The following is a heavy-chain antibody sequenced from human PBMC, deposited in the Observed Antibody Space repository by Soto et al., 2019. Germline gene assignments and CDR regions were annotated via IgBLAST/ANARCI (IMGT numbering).Heavy chain of an antibody. CDR2: INPILSMS. V-gene: IGHV1-69*02. CDR1: GDTFTFYS. Sequence: QVQLVQSGAEVKRPGSSVKVSCKASGDTFTFYSINWVRQAPGLGLEWMGRINPILSMSNYAQRFQGRVTMTADKSTSTAYMELGRLRSEDTAIYYCASSYGSGYRAFDYWGQGALVTVSS. D-gene: IGHD3-10*01. CDR3: ASSYGSGYRAFDY. J-gene: IGHJ4*02.